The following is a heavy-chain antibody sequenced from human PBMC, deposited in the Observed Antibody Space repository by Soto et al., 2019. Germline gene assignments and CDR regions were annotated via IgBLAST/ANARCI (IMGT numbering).Heavy chain of an antibody. CDR1: GFTFSSYS. CDR3: ASQPGSSGLNWFDP. J-gene: IGHJ5*02. V-gene: IGHV3-21*01. D-gene: IGHD6-19*01. Sequence: GGSLRLSCAASGFTFSSYSMNWVRQAPGKGLGWDSSISSSSSYIYYADSVKGRFTISRDNAKNSLYLQMNSLRAEDTAVYYCASQPGSSGLNWFDPWGQGTLVTVSS. CDR2: ISSSSSYI.